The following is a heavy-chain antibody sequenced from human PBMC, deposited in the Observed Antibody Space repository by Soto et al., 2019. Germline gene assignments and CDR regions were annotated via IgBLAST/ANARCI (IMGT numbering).Heavy chain of an antibody. J-gene: IGHJ4*02. D-gene: IGHD3-3*01. CDR3: AKFDFWTTYSDY. V-gene: IGHV3-23*01. CDR1: GFTFSSYA. Sequence: EVKLLESGGGLVPPGGSLRLSCAASGFTFSSYAMLWFRQAPGKGLECVSVISGSDTKTYYADSVKARFTISRDNSKNTLFLQMNSLRAEDTAVYFCAKFDFWTTYSDYWGQGTLVTVSS. CDR2: ISGSDTKT.